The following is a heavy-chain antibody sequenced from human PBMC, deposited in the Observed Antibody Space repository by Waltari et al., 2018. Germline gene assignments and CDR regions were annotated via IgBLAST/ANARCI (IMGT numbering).Heavy chain of an antibody. CDR1: GASISSSTCY. V-gene: IGHV4-39*01. CDR3: ARPNINGRLGGAFDM. CDR2: IYFSGST. J-gene: IGHJ3*02. D-gene: IGHD3-16*01. Sequence: QLQLQESGPGLVKPSETLSLTCNVSGASISSSTCYWGWIRQPPGKGLEWLASIYFSGSTYYNPSLRSRGSISVDTSKNQFSLEVTSVTAADTGVYYCARPNINGRLGGAFDMWGRGTTVTVSS.